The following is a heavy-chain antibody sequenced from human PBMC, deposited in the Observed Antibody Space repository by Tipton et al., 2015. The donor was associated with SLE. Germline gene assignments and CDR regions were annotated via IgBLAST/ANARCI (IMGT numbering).Heavy chain of an antibody. Sequence: VQLVQSGAEVKKPGESLKISCKGSGYSFTNYWIGWVRQMPGKGLEWMGIIYHGDSDTGYSPSFQGQVTISADKSISTAYLQWSSLKASDSAIYYCATSRRNWGSHGDYYMDVWGKGTTVTVPS. CDR3: ATSRRNWGSHGDYYMDV. D-gene: IGHD3-16*01. CDR1: GYSFTNYW. V-gene: IGHV5-51*03. J-gene: IGHJ6*03. CDR2: IYHGDSDT.